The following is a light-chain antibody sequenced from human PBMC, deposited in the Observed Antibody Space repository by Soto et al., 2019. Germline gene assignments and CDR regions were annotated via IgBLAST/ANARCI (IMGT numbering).Light chain of an antibody. V-gene: IGKV1-5*03. CDR3: QQYHSSPVT. CDR1: QTISSW. J-gene: IGKJ4*01. Sequence: DIQMTQSPSTLSAFVGDRVTITCRASQTISSWLAWYQQKPGKAPNLLIYKASSLESGVASRFIGSGSGTEFTLTISSLQPDDFATYYCQQYHSSPVTFGGGTKVEIK. CDR2: KAS.